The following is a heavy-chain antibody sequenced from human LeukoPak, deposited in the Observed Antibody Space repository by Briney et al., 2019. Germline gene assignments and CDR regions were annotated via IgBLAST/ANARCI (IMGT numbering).Heavy chain of an antibody. D-gene: IGHD1-26*01. CDR3: ARDASSGSYDY. CDR1: GFTFSSYW. V-gene: IGHV3-7*01. CDR2: IKQDGSEK. J-gene: IGHJ4*02. Sequence: GGSLRLSCAASGFTFSSYWMSWVRQAPGKGLEWVANIKQDGSEKYYLDSVKGRFTISRDNAKNPLYLQMNSLRAEDTAVYYCARDASSGSYDYWGQGTLVTVSS.